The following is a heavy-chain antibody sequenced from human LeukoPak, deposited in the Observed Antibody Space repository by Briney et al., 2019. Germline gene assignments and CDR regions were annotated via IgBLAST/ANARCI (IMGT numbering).Heavy chain of an antibody. D-gene: IGHD3-3*01. Sequence: TSETLSLTCTVSGGSISSYYWSWIRQPAGKGLEWIGRIYTSGSTNYNPSLKSRVTMSVDTSKNQFSLKLSSVTAADTAVYYCARAFGVVTNYYYYYMDVWGKGTTVTVSS. CDR3: ARAFGVVTNYYYYYMDV. V-gene: IGHV4-4*07. CDR2: IYTSGST. J-gene: IGHJ6*03. CDR1: GGSISSYY.